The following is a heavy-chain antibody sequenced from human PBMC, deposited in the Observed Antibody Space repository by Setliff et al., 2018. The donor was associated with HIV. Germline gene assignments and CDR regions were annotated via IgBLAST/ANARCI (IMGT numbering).Heavy chain of an antibody. J-gene: IGHJ2*01. Sequence: SETLSLTCAVYRGSFSHYYWTWIRQSPGKGLEWIAEINQERTTFYNPSLKSRVTISVDTSKNQFSLKLSSVTAADTAVYYCARPSAGGGYNYWYFDLWGRGTLVTVS. V-gene: IGHV4-34*01. CDR2: INQERTT. CDR3: ARPSAGGGYNYWYFDL. CDR1: RGSFSHYY. D-gene: IGHD5-12*01.